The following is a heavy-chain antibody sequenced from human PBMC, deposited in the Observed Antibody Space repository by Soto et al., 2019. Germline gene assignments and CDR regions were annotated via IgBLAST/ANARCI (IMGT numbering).Heavy chain of an antibody. CDR3: AKGTDTVDTAISYYFDY. D-gene: IGHD5-18*01. J-gene: IGHJ4*02. Sequence: SETLSLTCTVSGGSISSGGYYWSWIRQHPGKGLEWIGYIYYSGSTYYNPSLKSRVTISVDTSKNQFSLKLSSVTAADTAVYYCAKGTDTVDTAISYYFDYWGQGTLVTVSS. CDR2: IYYSGST. V-gene: IGHV4-31*03. CDR1: GGSISSGGYY.